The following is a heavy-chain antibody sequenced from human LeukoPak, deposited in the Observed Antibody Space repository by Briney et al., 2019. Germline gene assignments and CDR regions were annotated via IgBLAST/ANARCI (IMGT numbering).Heavy chain of an antibody. J-gene: IGHJ4*02. CDR1: GGSFSGYY. Sequence: SETLSLTCAVYGGSFSGYYWSWIRQPPGKGLEWIGEINHSGSTNYNPSLKSRVTISVDTSKNQFSLKLSSVTAADTAVYCCARDEYSSGWYDYWGQGTLVTVSS. CDR2: INHSGST. V-gene: IGHV4-34*01. D-gene: IGHD6-19*01. CDR3: ARDEYSSGWYDY.